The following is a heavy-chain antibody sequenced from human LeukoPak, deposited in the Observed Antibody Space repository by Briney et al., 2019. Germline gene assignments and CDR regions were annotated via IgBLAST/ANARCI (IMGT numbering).Heavy chain of an antibody. V-gene: IGHV3-21*01. CDR3: ARGGSSGITSAEYFQH. J-gene: IGHJ1*01. D-gene: IGHD3-22*01. Sequence: PGGSLRLSCAASGFSFSSYSMNWVRQAPGKGLEWVSSISSNSTYIYYADSLKGRFTISRDNAKNSLYLQMNSLRAEDTAVYFCARGGSSGITSAEYFQHWGQGTLVTVSS. CDR2: ISSNSTYI. CDR1: GFSFSSYS.